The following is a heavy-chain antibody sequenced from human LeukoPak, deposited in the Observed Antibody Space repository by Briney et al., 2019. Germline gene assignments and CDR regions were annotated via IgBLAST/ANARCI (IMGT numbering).Heavy chain of an antibody. CDR2: ISSSGST. CDR3: ARGDAQNFDWPQGFDP. D-gene: IGHD3-9*01. Sequence: PSETLSLTCSVSGGSISSSHYYWNWVRQPAGKGLEWIGRISSSGSTTYSPSLQSRVTMSVDTSKNQFSLKLSSVTAADTAVYYCARGDAQNFDWPQGFDPWGQGALVTVSS. V-gene: IGHV4-61*02. CDR1: GGSISSSHYY. J-gene: IGHJ5*02.